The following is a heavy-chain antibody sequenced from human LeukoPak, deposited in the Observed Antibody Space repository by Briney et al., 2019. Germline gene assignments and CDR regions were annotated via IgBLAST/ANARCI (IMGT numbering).Heavy chain of an antibody. V-gene: IGHV4-39*01. CDR1: GGSISSSSYY. Sequence: PSETLSLTCTVSGGSISSSSYYWGWIRQPPGKGLEWIVRIYYSGSTYYNPSLKSRVTISVDTPKNQFSLKLSSVTAADTAVYYCARRWAAMPFDYWGQGTLVTVSS. CDR2: IYYSGST. CDR3: ARRWAAMPFDY. D-gene: IGHD2-2*01. J-gene: IGHJ4*02.